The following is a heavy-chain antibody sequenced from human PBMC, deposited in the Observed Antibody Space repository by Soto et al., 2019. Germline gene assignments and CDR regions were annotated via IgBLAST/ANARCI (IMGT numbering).Heavy chain of an antibody. D-gene: IGHD2-2*02. V-gene: IGHV3-21*01. J-gene: IGHJ6*02. CDR3: AREYTAWPLAYGLDV. Sequence: KSGGSLRLSCAASGFTFTRYSMSWVRQAPGKGLEWVSSISSRSDIYYADSVKGRFTISRDNAKNSVSLQMNSLRAEDTAVYYCAREYTAWPLAYGLDVWGQGTTVTVSS. CDR2: ISSRSDI. CDR1: GFTFTRYS.